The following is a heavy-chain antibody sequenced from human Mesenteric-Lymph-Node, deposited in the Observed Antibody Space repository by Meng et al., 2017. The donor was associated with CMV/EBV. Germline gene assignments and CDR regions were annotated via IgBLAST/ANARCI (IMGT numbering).Heavy chain of an antibody. Sequence: YTFTGYDMDWVRQAPGQGLEWMGRINPNSGGTNYAQKFQGRVTMTRDTSISTAYMELSRLRSDDTAVYYCARDLGRFGELSDIWFDPWGQGTLVTVSS. D-gene: IGHD3-10*01. CDR1: YTFTGYD. J-gene: IGHJ5*02. V-gene: IGHV1-2*06. CDR3: ARDLGRFGELSDIWFDP. CDR2: INPNSGGT.